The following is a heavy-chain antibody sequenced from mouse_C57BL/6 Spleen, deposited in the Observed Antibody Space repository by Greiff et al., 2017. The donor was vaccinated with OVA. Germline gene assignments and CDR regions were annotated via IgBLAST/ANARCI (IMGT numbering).Heavy chain of an antibody. V-gene: IGHV1-80*01. D-gene: IGHD1-1*01. CDR2: IYPGDGDT. CDR3: ARGDYYGSSPYYFDD. Sequence: VQLQQSGAELVKPGASVKISCKASGYAFSSYWMNWVKQRPGKGLAWIGQIYPGDGDTNYNGKFKGKATLTADKSSSTAYMQLSSLTSEDSAVYFCARGDYYGSSPYYFDDWGQGTTLTVSS. CDR1: GYAFSSYW. J-gene: IGHJ2*01.